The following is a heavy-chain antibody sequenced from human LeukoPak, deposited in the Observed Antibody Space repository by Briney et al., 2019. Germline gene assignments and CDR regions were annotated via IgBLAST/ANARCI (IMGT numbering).Heavy chain of an antibody. CDR1: GFTFTTYS. J-gene: IGHJ5*02. V-gene: IGHV3-48*01. CDR2: ISSTSSTI. D-gene: IGHD6-19*01. CDR3: ARGGLQRLYNWFDP. Sequence: GGSLRLSCAASGFTFTTYSMNWVRQAPGQGLEWISYISSTSSTIYYADSVKGRFTISRDNSKNTLYLQMNSLRAEDTAVYYCARGGLQRLYNWFDPWGQGTLVTVSS.